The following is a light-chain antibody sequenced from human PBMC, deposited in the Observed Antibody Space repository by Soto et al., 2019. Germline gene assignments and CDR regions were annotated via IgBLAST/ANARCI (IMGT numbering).Light chain of an antibody. CDR1: QSVSSY. CDR2: GAS. V-gene: IGKV3-20*01. J-gene: IGKJ1*01. Sequence: EIVLTQSPGTLSLSPEERATLSCRASQSVSSYLAWYQQKPGQAPRLLIYGASSRATGIPDRFSGSGSGTDFTPTSSRLEPEDFAVYYCQQYGSSPRTFGQGTKVEIK. CDR3: QQYGSSPRT.